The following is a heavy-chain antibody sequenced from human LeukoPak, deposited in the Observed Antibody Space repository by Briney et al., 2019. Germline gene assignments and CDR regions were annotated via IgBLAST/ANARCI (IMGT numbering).Heavy chain of an antibody. CDR3: ARESVSGSYSG. CDR1: GFTFSSYG. Sequence: PGRSQRLSCAASGFTFSSYGMHWVRQAPGKGLEWVAVIWYDGSNKYYADSVKGRSTISRDNAKNSLFLQMNSLRAEDTAVYFCARESVSGSYSGWGQGTLVTVSS. V-gene: IGHV3-33*01. D-gene: IGHD1-26*01. J-gene: IGHJ4*02. CDR2: IWYDGSNK.